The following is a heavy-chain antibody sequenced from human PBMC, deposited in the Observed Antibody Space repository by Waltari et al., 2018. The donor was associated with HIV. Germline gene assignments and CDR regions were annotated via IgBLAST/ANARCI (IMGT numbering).Heavy chain of an antibody. J-gene: IGHJ6*02. D-gene: IGHD4-4*01. CDR1: GGSISSSSYY. CDR2: IYYSGST. CDR3: ARGYSKVFGMDV. Sequence: QLQLQESGPGLVKPSETLSLTCTVSGGSISSSSYYWGWIRQPPGKGLEWIGSIYYSGSTYYNPSLKSRVTISVDTSKNQFSLKLSSVTAADTAVYYCARGYSKVFGMDVWGQGTTVTVSS. V-gene: IGHV4-39*07.